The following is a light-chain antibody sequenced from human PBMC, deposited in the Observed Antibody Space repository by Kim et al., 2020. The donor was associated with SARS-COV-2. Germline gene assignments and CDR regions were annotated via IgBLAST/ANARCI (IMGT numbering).Light chain of an antibody. Sequence: PASISCRSSQSLAYSDGNIYLNWYHQRPGQTPRRLIYKVSKRDSGVPDRFSGSGSGTDFTLQISRVEDEDVGVYYCRQGTHWPFTFGPGTKVDIK. CDR1: QSLAYSDGNIY. V-gene: IGKV2-30*01. CDR2: KVS. CDR3: RQGTHWPFT. J-gene: IGKJ3*01.